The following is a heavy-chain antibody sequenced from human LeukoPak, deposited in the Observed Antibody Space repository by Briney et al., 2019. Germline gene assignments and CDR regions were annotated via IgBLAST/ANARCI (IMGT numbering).Heavy chain of an antibody. CDR3: VRGGYSGYNLNY. Sequence: GGSLRLSCAASGFTFSSYDMHRVRQATGKGLEWVSTVAAAGDTYYPGSVKGRFTISRENAKNSLYLQMNSLRAGDTAVYYCVRGGYSGYNLNYWGQGTLVTVSS. J-gene: IGHJ4*02. CDR1: GFTFSSYD. D-gene: IGHD5-12*01. CDR2: VAAAGDT. V-gene: IGHV3-13*01.